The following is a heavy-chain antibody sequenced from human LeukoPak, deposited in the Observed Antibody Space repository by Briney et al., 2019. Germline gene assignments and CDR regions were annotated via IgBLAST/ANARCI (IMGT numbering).Heavy chain of an antibody. Sequence: PGESLKISCRGSGYFFTSYWIGWVRQMPGKGLEWMGIIFPGDSDTRYSPSFQGQVTISADKSISTAYLQWSSLKAADTAMYYCARLPNIGGKEYYFDYWGQGTLVTVSS. V-gene: IGHV5-51*01. CDR1: GYFFTSYW. CDR2: IFPGDSDT. D-gene: IGHD2/OR15-2a*01. CDR3: ARLPNIGGKEYYFDY. J-gene: IGHJ4*02.